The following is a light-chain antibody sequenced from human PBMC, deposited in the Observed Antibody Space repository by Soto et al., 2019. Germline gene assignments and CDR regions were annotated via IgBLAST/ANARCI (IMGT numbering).Light chain of an antibody. J-gene: IGKJ1*01. Sequence: MTPSPGTLSVSPGDRLTLSCRASQIILSNLAWYQQKPGQAPRLLIYGVSSRATGIPARFSGSGSGTEFTLTISSLQSEDFAVYYCQQYNNWPLTFGQGTKVDIK. CDR2: GVS. CDR3: QQYNNWPLT. V-gene: IGKV3D-15*01. CDR1: QIILSN.